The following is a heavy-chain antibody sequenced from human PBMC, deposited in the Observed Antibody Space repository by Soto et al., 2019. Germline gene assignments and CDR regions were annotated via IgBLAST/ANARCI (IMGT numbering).Heavy chain of an antibody. CDR3: ARVGALGSSSCFDY. V-gene: IGHV4-34*01. CDR1: GGSFSGYY. Sequence: QVQLQQCGAGLLKPSETLSLTCAVYGGSFSGYYWSWIRQPPGKGLEWIGEINHSGSTNYNPSLKSRVTISVDTSKNQLSLKLSSVTAADKAVYYCARVGALGSSSCFDYWGQGTLVTVSS. D-gene: IGHD6-13*01. CDR2: INHSGST. J-gene: IGHJ4*02.